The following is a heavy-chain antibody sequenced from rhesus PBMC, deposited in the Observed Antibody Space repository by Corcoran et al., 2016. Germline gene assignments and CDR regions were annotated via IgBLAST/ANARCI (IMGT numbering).Heavy chain of an antibody. D-gene: IGHD2-15*01. Sequence: QVQLQESGPGLVKPSETLSLTCAVSGGSLSSNYWSWIRPAPGQGLEWIGRIYGCGGSNEYNPTLKRRVTISTDTSKNQFSLKLSSVTDADTAVYYGAREYCRSTDCSQNYCDYWGQGVLVTVSS. J-gene: IGHJ4*01. CDR2: IYGCGGSN. CDR3: AREYCRSTDCSQNYCDY. V-gene: IGHV4-160*01. CDR1: GGSLSSNY.